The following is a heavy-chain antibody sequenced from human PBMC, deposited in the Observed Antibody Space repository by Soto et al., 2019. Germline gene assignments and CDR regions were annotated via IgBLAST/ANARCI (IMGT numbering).Heavy chain of an antibody. D-gene: IGHD1-26*01. CDR3: AREWIVGATDAFDI. V-gene: IGHV1-18*01. J-gene: IGHJ3*02. Sequence: ASVKVSCKASGYTFTSYGISWVRQAPGQGLEWMGWISAYNGNTNYAQKLQGSVTMTTDTSTSTAYMELRSLRSDDTAVYYCAREWIVGATDAFDIWGQGTMVTVSS. CDR1: GYTFTSYG. CDR2: ISAYNGNT.